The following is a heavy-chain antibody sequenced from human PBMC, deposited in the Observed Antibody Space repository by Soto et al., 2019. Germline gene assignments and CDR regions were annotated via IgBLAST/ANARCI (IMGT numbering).Heavy chain of an antibody. V-gene: IGHV5-51*01. CDR1: GYTFTAYW. CDR2: TFPGDFDT. D-gene: IGHD2-8*01. CDR3: ARMDYIVPAVNIPTGPFDR. J-gene: IGHJ4*02. Sequence: XESLRISCKCFGYTFTAYWIGLVLQMPGKGLEWMGVTFPGDFDTRYSPSFEGQVTISADKSSSTAYLHWSSLKASDTAMYYCARMDYIVPAVNIPTGPFDRWGQGTLVTVSS.